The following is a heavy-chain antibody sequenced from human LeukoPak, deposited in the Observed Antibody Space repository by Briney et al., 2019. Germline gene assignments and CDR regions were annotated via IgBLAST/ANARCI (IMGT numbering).Heavy chain of an antibody. J-gene: IGHJ4*02. Sequence: GGSLRLSCPASGFIFSDHYMDWVRQAPGKGLEWVSYISSSSSTIYYADSVKGRFTISRDNAKNSLYLQMNSLRDEDTAVYYCARGNCGADCYSADYWGQGTLVTVSS. CDR2: ISSSSSTI. D-gene: IGHD2-21*02. CDR3: ARGNCGADCYSADY. CDR1: GFIFSDHY. V-gene: IGHV3-48*02.